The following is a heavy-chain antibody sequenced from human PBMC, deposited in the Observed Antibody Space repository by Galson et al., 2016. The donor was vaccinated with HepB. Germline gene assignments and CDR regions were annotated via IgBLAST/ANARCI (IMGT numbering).Heavy chain of an antibody. Sequence: ETLSLTRTVSGGSIIGHYWSWIRQPPGKGLEWIGYISYTGTTNYNPSLKSRVTISLDTSKNQFSMKLSSVTAADTALYYCARGVSGFGYWGQGTLVTVSS. CDR2: ISYTGTT. D-gene: IGHD6-19*01. J-gene: IGHJ4*02. CDR3: ARGVSGFGY. V-gene: IGHV4-59*11. CDR1: GGSIIGHY.